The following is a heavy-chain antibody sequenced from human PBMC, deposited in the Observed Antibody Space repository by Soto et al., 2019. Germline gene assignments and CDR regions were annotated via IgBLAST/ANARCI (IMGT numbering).Heavy chain of an antibody. J-gene: IGHJ4*02. Sequence: QVRLVQSGGGVVQPGRSLTLSCAASGYSITNNGMHWVRQAPGKGLEWVALIWAHGTDQYYSDSVKGRFTVSRDTSTNVVYLQMNSRRAEDKARYYCGKDIRSGSIEYWGQGTLVTVSS. V-gene: IGHV3-33*06. D-gene: IGHD1-1*01. CDR3: GKDIRSGSIEY. CDR2: IWAHGTDQ. CDR1: GYSITNNG.